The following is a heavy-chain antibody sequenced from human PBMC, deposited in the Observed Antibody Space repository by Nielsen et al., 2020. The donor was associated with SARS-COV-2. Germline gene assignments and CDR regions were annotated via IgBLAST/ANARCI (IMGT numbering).Heavy chain of an antibody. CDR1: GFTVSSNY. Sequence: GGSLRLSCAASGFTVSSNYMSWVRQAPGKGLEWVSVIYSGGSTYYADSVKGRFTISRDNAKNSLYLQMNSLRAEDTAVYYCARVPLLRLEPYYYYYGMDVWGQGTTVTVSS. J-gene: IGHJ6*02. CDR3: ARVPLLRLEPYYYYYGMDV. V-gene: IGHV3-53*01. CDR2: IYSGGST. D-gene: IGHD3-16*01.